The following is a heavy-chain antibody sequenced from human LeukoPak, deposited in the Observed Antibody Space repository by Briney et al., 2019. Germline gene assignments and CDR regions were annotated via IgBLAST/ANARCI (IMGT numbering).Heavy chain of an antibody. CDR2: ISSSSSYI. D-gene: IGHD3-10*01. V-gene: IGHV3-21*01. J-gene: IGHJ4*02. CDR1: GFTFSSYS. CDR3: AREDTYYYGSGFDY. Sequence: GGSLRLSCAASGFTFSSYSMNWVRQAPGKGLEWVSSISSSSSYIYYADSVKGRFTISRDNAKNSLYLQMNSLRAEDTAVYYCAREDTYYYGSGFDYWGQGTLVTVSS.